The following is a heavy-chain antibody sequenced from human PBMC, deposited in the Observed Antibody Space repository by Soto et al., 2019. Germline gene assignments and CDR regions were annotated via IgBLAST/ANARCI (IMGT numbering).Heavy chain of an antibody. CDR3: ASAHSGYDRVGS. CDR1: NDSIRNYY. CDR2: FYYSGST. D-gene: IGHD5-12*01. Sequence: SETLSLTCTVSNDSIRNYYWSWIRQSPGKGPEWIANFYYSGSTNYNPSLKSRVTMPVDTSKNQFSLKLSSVTAADTAVYYCASAHSGYDRVGSWGQGTLVTVS. J-gene: IGHJ4*02. V-gene: IGHV4-59*08.